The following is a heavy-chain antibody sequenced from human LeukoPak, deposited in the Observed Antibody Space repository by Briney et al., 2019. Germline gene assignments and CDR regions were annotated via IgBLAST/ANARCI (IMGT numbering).Heavy chain of an antibody. Sequence: GGSLRLSCAASGFTFSNTWMSWVRQAPGKGLEWVGRIKSKTDGGTTDYAAPVKGRFTISRDDSKNTLYLQMNSLKTEDTAVYYCTTDLEVGATTTFDYWGQGTLVTVSS. D-gene: IGHD1-26*01. CDR2: IKSKTDGGTT. CDR1: GFTFSNTW. J-gene: IGHJ4*02. CDR3: TTDLEVGATTTFDY. V-gene: IGHV3-15*01.